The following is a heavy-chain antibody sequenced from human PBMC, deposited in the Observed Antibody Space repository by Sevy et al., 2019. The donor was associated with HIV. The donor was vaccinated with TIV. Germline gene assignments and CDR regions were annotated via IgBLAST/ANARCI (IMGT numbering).Heavy chain of an antibody. CDR3: ARDDGNYYFHY. CDR2: IKQDAGRK. Sequence: GGSLRLSCAASGFTFSKYWMGWVRQAPGKGLEWVANIKQDAGRKYHVDSVKGRFTISRDNAKNSLFLQMNSLRAEDTAVYFCARDDGNYYFHYWGQGTLVTVSS. J-gene: IGHJ4*02. D-gene: IGHD1-7*01. CDR1: GFTFSKYW. V-gene: IGHV3-7*01.